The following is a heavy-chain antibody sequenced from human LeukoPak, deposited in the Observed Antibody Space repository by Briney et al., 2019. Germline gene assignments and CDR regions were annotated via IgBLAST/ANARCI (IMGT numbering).Heavy chain of an antibody. Sequence: ASVKVSCKASGYTFTSYGISWVRQAPGQGLEWMGWISAYNGNTNYAQKPQGRVTMTTDTSTSTAYMELRSLRSDDTAVYYCARSLLAMVRGGIPRALDYWGQGTLVTVSS. CDR2: ISAYNGNT. CDR1: GYTFTSYG. J-gene: IGHJ4*02. D-gene: IGHD3-10*01. V-gene: IGHV1-18*01. CDR3: ARSLLAMVRGGIPRALDY.